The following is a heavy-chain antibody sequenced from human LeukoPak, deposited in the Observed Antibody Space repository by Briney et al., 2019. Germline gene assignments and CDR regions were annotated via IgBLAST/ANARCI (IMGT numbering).Heavy chain of an antibody. CDR3: AKDIQPLSDFDDINWFDP. V-gene: IGHV3-9*01. CDR2: ISWNSGSI. Sequence: PGGSLRLSCAASGFTFDDYAMHWVRQAPGKGLEWVSGISWNSGSIGYADSVKGRFTISRDNAKNSLYLQMNSLRAEDTALYYCAKDIQPLSDFDDINWFDPWGQGTLVTVSS. CDR1: GFTFDDYA. J-gene: IGHJ5*02. D-gene: IGHD3-9*01.